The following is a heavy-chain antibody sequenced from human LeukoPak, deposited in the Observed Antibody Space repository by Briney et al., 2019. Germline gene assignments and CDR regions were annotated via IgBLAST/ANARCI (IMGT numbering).Heavy chain of an antibody. V-gene: IGHV3-30*04. CDR1: GFTFSSYA. CDR2: ISYDGSNK. Sequence: GWSLRLSCAASGFTFSSYAMHWVRQAPGEGLEWVAVISYDGSNKYYADSVKGRFTISRDNSKNTLYLQMNSLRAEDTAVYYCARDLYSSSWYGSRNYMDVWGKGTTVTVSS. J-gene: IGHJ6*03. D-gene: IGHD6-13*01. CDR3: ARDLYSSSWYGSRNYMDV.